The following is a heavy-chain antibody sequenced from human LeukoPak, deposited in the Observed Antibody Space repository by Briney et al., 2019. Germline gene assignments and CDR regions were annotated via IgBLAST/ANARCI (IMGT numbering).Heavy chain of an antibody. CDR3: GSLGNGVTSFDY. J-gene: IGHJ4*02. Sequence: ASVKVSCRASGYTFTSYYMHWVRQAPGQGLEWMGIINPSGGSTSYAQKFQGRVTMTRDTSTSTVYMELSSLRSEDTAVYYCGSLGNGVTSFDYWGQGTLVTVSS. CDR1: GYTFTSYY. V-gene: IGHV1-46*01. D-gene: IGHD2-8*01. CDR2: INPSGGST.